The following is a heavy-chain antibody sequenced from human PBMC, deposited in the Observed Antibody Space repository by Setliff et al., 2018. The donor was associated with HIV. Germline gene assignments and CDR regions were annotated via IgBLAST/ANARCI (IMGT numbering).Heavy chain of an antibody. D-gene: IGHD6-19*01. CDR3: ARLGSGWSESDYYAMDV. Sequence: ASVKVSCKASGYNFTDYDINWVRQAPGHGLEWMGWISPHIGHTNYAQTFQGRVTMTVDTSTSRAYMEVRSLRSDDTAVYFCARLGSGWSESDYYAMDVWGQGTTVTV. CDR1: GYNFTDYD. V-gene: IGHV1-18*01. CDR2: ISPHIGHT. J-gene: IGHJ6*02.